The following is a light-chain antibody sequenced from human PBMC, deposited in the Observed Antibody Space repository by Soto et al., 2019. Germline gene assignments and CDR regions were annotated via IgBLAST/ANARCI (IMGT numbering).Light chain of an antibody. V-gene: IGKV3-20*01. CDR3: QQYGSSLFT. J-gene: IGKJ3*01. Sequence: EIVLTQSPGTLSLSPGERATLSCRASQSVSSSYLAWYQQKPGQAPRLLIYGASSRATGIPDRFSGSGSGTVFTLTIIRLEPEDFAVYYCQQYGSSLFTFGPGTKVDIK. CDR2: GAS. CDR1: QSVSSSY.